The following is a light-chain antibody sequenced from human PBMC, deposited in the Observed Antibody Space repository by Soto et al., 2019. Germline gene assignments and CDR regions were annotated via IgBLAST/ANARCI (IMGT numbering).Light chain of an antibody. CDR1: SSNIGAGYD. CDR3: QSYDSSMSGSYV. CDR2: GNS. Sequence: QSSLTQPPSVSVAPGQRVTISCTGSSSNIGAGYDVDWYQQLPGTAPKLLIYGNSNRPSGVPDRFSGSKSGTSASLAITGLQAEDEADYYCQSYDSSMSGSYVFGTGTKVTVL. J-gene: IGLJ1*01. V-gene: IGLV1-40*01.